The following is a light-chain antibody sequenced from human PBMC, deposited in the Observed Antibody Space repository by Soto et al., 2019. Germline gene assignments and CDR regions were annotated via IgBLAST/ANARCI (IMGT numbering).Light chain of an antibody. CDR2: DAS. Sequence: AIQLTQSPSSLSASVGDRVTITCRASQGISSALAWYQHHPGKAPKLLIYDASSLESGVPSRFSGSGSGTNFTLTISSLQPEDFATYFCQQFHSYPLLTFGGGTKVEI. V-gene: IGKV1-13*02. J-gene: IGKJ4*01. CDR1: QGISSA. CDR3: QQFHSYPLLT.